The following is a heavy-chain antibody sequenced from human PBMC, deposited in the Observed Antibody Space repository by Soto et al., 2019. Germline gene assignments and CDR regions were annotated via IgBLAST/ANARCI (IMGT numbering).Heavy chain of an antibody. V-gene: IGHV3-15*01. CDR3: TTDAYDSSGYYYGYFDY. J-gene: IGHJ4*02. CDR1: GFTFTNAW. CDR2: IKSKTDGGTT. Sequence: EVQLVESGGGLVKPGGSLRLSCAASGFTFTNAWMDWVRQAPGKGLEWVGRIKSKTDGGTTDYAAPVRGRFTISRDDSKNTLYLQMNSLKTEDTAVYFCTTDAYDSSGYYYGYFDYWGQGTLVTVSS. D-gene: IGHD3-22*01.